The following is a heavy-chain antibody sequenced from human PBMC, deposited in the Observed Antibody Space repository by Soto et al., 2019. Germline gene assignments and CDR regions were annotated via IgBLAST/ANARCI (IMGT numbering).Heavy chain of an antibody. J-gene: IGHJ6*02. CDR1: GFTFSSYG. V-gene: IGHV3-30*18. CDR2: ISYDGSNK. D-gene: IGHD3-3*01. CDR3: AKSSADTIFGLIYYYGMDV. Sequence: GGSLRLSCAASGFTFSSYGMHWVRQAPGKGLEWVAVISYDGSNKYYADSVKGRFTISRDNSKNTLYLQMNSLRAEDTAVYYCAKSSADTIFGLIYYYGMDVWGQGTTVTVSS.